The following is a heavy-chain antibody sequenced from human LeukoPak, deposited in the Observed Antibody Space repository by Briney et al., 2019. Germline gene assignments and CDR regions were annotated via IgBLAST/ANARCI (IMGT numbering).Heavy chain of an antibody. J-gene: IGHJ5*02. D-gene: IGHD1-26*01. CDR1: GYTFTGYY. V-gene: IGHV1-2*02. CDR3: ARDLGVVGATRDP. Sequence: ASVSVSCKASGYTFTGYYMHWVRQAPGQGLEWVGWINPNSGGTNYAQKFQGRVTMTRYTYISTAYMELSRLRSDDTAVYYFARDLGVVGATRDPWGHGTLVTVSS. CDR2: INPNSGGT.